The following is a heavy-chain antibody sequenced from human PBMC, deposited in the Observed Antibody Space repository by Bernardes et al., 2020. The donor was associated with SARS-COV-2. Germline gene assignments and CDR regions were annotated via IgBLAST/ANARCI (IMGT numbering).Heavy chain of an antibody. CDR2: INPNSGGT. Sequence: ASVKVSCKASGYTFTGYYMHWVRQAPGQGLEWMGWINPNSGGTNYAQKFQGWVTMTRDTSISTAYMELSRLRSDDTAVYYCARSYSPPTGYDATYGMDVWGQGTTVTVSS. J-gene: IGHJ6*02. V-gene: IGHV1-2*04. CDR3: ARSYSPPTGYDATYGMDV. D-gene: IGHD3-9*01. CDR1: GYTFTGYY.